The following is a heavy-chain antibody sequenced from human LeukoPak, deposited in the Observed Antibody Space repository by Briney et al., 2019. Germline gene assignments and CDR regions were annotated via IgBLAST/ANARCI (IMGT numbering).Heavy chain of an antibody. CDR3: ARAKEVGALYYFDY. D-gene: IGHD1-26*01. CDR1: GGAISSGGYS. J-gene: IGHJ4*02. Sequence: SQTLSFTCAVSGGAISSGGYSWSWIRQPPGKGLEWIGYIYHSGSTYYNPSLKSRVTISVDRSKNQFSLKLSSVTAADTAVYYCARAKEVGALYYFDYWGQGTLVTVSS. CDR2: IYHSGST. V-gene: IGHV4-30-2*01.